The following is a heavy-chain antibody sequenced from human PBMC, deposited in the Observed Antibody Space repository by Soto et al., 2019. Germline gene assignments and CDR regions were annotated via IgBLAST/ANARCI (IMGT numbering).Heavy chain of an antibody. V-gene: IGHV3-64D*06. D-gene: IGHD5-12*01. J-gene: IGHJ4*01. CDR2: VRGNGDPP. CDR1: GFTFSSYA. Sequence: GGSLRLSCSASGFTFSSYAIHWVRQAPGKGLEYVSGVRGNGDPPFYADSVKGRFTISRDNSKNTLYLQMSSLSAGDTAVYHCVKSRGGNNFDFFDWGQGALVTVSS. CDR3: VKSRGGNNFDFFD.